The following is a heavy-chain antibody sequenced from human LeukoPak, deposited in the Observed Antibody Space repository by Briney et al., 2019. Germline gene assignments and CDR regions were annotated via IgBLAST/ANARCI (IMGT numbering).Heavy chain of an antibody. J-gene: IGHJ5*02. CDR3: ARSSGCAPENWFDP. V-gene: IGHV1-18*01. CDR1: GYTFTSYG. CDR2: ISAYNGNT. D-gene: IGHD6-19*01. Sequence: GASVKVSCKASGYTFTSYGISWVRQAPGQGLEWMGWISAYNGNTNYAQKLQGRVTMTTDTSTSTAYMELRSLRSDDTAVYYCARSSGCAPENWFDPWGQGTLVTVSS.